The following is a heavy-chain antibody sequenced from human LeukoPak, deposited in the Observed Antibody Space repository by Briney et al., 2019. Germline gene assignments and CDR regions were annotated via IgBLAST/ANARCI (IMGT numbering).Heavy chain of an antibody. CDR2: INPNSGDT. D-gene: IGHD5-12*01. J-gene: IGHJ4*02. Sequence: ATVKVSCKASGYTFTNHPMHWVRQAPGQGLEWTGWINPNSGDTNYVQKFQGRVTMTRDPSISTAYMELSGLRADDTAVYYCARERYTAYGNFDYWGQGTQVTVSP. CDR1: GYTFTNHP. V-gene: IGHV1-2*02. CDR3: ARERYTAYGNFDY.